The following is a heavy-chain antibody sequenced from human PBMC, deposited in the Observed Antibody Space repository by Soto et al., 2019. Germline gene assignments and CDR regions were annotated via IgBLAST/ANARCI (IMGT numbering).Heavy chain of an antibody. J-gene: IGHJ4*02. D-gene: IGHD3-22*01. CDR3: TSRAPATGTYYDSSGYYYFDY. CDR2: IRSKAYGGTT. V-gene: IGHV3-49*04. CDR1: GFTFGDYA. Sequence: GGSLRLSCRASGFTFGDYAISWVRQAPGKGREWVGFIRSKAYGGTTEYAASVKGRFTISRDDSKSIAYLQMNSLKTEDTAVYYCTSRAPATGTYYDSSGYYYFDYWGQGTLVTVSS.